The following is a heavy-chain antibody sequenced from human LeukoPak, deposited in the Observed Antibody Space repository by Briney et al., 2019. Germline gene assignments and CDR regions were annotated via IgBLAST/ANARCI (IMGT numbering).Heavy chain of an antibody. D-gene: IGHD2-15*01. CDR1: GGSITNINYY. CDR2: IYYSGST. CDR3: AREGYCSGGTCYGWIPIDY. V-gene: IGHV4-39*07. Sequence: SETLSLTCTVSGGSITNINYYWGWIRQPPGKGLEWIGSIYYSGSTYYNPSLKSRVTISVGTSNNQFSLKLNSVTAADTAVYYCAREGYCSGGTCYGWIPIDYWGQGTLVTVSS. J-gene: IGHJ4*02.